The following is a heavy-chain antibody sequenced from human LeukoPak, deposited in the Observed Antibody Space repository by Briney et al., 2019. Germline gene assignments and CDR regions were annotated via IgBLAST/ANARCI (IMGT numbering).Heavy chain of an antibody. V-gene: IGHV3-9*01. Sequence: PGRSLRLSCAASGFTFDDYAMHWVRQAPGKGLDWVSGISWNSGSIGYADSVKGRFTISRDKAKKSLYLDMNNLRAEDTASYYCAEGACSSTRCFLDSWGQGTLLTVSS. CDR3: AEGACSSTRCFLDS. CDR1: GFTFDDYA. D-gene: IGHD2-2*01. CDR2: ISWNSGSI. J-gene: IGHJ4*02.